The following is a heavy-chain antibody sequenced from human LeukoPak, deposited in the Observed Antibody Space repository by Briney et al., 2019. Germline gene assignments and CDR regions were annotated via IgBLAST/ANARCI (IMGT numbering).Heavy chain of an antibody. CDR2: ISYDGSNK. CDR3: ARVRVVWDLDGAFDI. Sequence: GGSLRLSCAASGFTFSSYAMHWVRQAPGKGLEWVAVISYDGSNKYYADSVKGRFTISRDNAKNSLYLQMNSLRAEDTALYYCARVRVVWDLDGAFDIWGQGTTVAVSS. D-gene: IGHD1-26*01. J-gene: IGHJ3*02. CDR1: GFTFSSYA. V-gene: IGHV3-30*04.